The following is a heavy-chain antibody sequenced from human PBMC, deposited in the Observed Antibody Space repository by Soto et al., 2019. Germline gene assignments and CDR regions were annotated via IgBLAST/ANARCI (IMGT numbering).Heavy chain of an antibody. D-gene: IGHD3-22*01. CDR2: ISGSGGST. V-gene: IGHV3-23*01. J-gene: IGHJ4*02. Sequence: PGGSLRLSCAASGFTFSSYAMSWVRQAPGKGLEWVSAISGSGGSTYYADSVKGRFTISRDNSKNTLYLQMNSLRAEDTAVYYCSKDRSYYDSSGYTLYYFDYWGQGTLVTVSS. CDR3: SKDRSYYDSSGYTLYYFDY. CDR1: GFTFSSYA.